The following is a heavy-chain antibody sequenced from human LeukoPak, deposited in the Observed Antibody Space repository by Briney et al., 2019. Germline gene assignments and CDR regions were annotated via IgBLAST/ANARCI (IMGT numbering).Heavy chain of an antibody. CDR2: IYYSGST. V-gene: IGHV4-59*01. J-gene: IGHJ3*02. Sequence: SETLSLTCTVSGGSISSYYWSWIRQPPGKGLEWIGYIYYSGSTNYNPSLKSRVTISVDTSKNQFSLKLSSVTAADTAVYYCARAPTTVTTSGAFDIWGQGAMVTVSS. CDR1: GGSISSYY. CDR3: ARAPTTVTTSGAFDI. D-gene: IGHD4-17*01.